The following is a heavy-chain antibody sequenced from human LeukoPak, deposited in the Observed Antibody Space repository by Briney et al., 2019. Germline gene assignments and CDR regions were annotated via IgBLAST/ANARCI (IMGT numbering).Heavy chain of an antibody. V-gene: IGHV3-64*02. J-gene: IGHJ4*02. D-gene: IGHD1-26*01. Sequence: GGSLGLSCVGSGFSFRYFAIPWVRQAPGKGLEYVSVINTDGRITYYADSVKGRFTISRDNSKNTVYLQMGSLRGDDMAVYYCTRDGGSFCDFDYWGQGALVTVSS. CDR3: TRDGGSFCDFDY. CDR2: INTDGRIT. CDR1: GFSFRYFA.